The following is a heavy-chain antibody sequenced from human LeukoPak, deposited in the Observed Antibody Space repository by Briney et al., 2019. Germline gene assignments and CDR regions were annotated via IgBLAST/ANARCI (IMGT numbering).Heavy chain of an antibody. V-gene: IGHV3-64*01. CDR3: AREAYSISWLFVY. J-gene: IGHJ4*02. D-gene: IGHD6-13*01. CDR1: GFIFSSYA. CDR2: FSSNGGST. Sequence: PGGSLRLSCAASGFIFSSYAMLWVPQAPGKGLECVSDFSSNGGSTYYANSVRGSFIIYRDNYKNTLYLQRGGLRDKDLAVYYCAREAYSISWLFVYWGQGTLVTVSS.